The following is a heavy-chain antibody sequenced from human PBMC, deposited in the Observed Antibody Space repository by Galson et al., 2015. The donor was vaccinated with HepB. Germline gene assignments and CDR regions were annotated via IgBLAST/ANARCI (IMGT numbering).Heavy chain of an antibody. Sequence: SVKVSCKASGYTFTSYGISWVRQAPGQGLEWMGWISAYNGNTNYAQKLQGRVTMTTDTSTSTAYMELSSLKASDTAMYYCARRTGIVATIGAFDYWGQGTLVTVSS. J-gene: IGHJ4*02. CDR1: GYTFTSYG. CDR2: ISAYNGNT. CDR3: ARRTGIVATIGAFDY. D-gene: IGHD5-12*01. V-gene: IGHV1-18*04.